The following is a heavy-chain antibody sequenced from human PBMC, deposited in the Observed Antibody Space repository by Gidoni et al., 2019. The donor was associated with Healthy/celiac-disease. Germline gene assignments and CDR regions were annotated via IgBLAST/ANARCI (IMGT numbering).Heavy chain of an antibody. J-gene: IGHJ6*02. CDR2: ISSSSSTI. D-gene: IGHD3-22*01. Sequence: FSSYSMNWVRQAPGKGLEWVSYISSSSSTIYYADSVKGRFNISRDNAKNSLYLQMNSLRDEDTAVYYCARDEARYYDSSGYYGGSYGMDVWGQGTTATVSS. CDR3: ARDEARYYDSSGYYGGSYGMDV. CDR1: FSSYS. V-gene: IGHV3-48*02.